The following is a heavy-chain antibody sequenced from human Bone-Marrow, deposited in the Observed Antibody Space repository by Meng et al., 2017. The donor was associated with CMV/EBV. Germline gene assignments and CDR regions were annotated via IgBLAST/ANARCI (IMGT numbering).Heavy chain of an antibody. D-gene: IGHD3-16*01. CDR3: AKEAGGYYYGMDV. CDR2: ISWNSGSI. V-gene: IGHV3-9*01. CDR1: GFTFDDYA. Sequence: GGSLRLSCAASGFTFDDYAMHWVRQAPGKGLEWVSGISWNSGSIGYADSVKGRFTISRDNAKNSLHLQMNSLRAEDTALYYCAKEAGGYYYGMDVWGQGTTVTVSS. J-gene: IGHJ6*02.